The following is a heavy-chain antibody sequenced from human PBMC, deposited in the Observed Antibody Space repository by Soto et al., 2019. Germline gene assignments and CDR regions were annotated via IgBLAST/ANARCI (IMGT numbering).Heavy chain of an antibody. CDR2: IYHSGTT. J-gene: IGHJ4*02. V-gene: IGHV4-4*02. CDR3: ARLTPQWPYLDY. CDR1: GGSIGSRNW. D-gene: IGHD6-19*01. Sequence: SEPLSLTCTVSGGSIGSRNWWSWVRQPPGKGLEWIGEIYHSGTTNYNPSLKSRVTISVDTSKNQFSLNLSSVTAADTAVYFCARLTPQWPYLDYWGQGTLVTVSS.